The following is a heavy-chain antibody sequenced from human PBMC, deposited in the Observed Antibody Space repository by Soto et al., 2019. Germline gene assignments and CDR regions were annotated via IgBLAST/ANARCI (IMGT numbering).Heavy chain of an antibody. CDR3: ARAMDIGMASKDNWFDP. D-gene: IGHD2-2*03. CDR2: ISYDENNR. CDR1: GFTFRSYA. Sequence: QVQLVESGGGVVQPGRSLRLSCAASGFTFRSYAMHWVSQAPGKGLEWVATISYDENNRYYTDSVKGRFTISRDNSKNTVYLQVNSLRDEDTAVYYCARAMDIGMASKDNWFDPWGQGTLVTVSS. V-gene: IGHV3-30-3*01. J-gene: IGHJ5*02.